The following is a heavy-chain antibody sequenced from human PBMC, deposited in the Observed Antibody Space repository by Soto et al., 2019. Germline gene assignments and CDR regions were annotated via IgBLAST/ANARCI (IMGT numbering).Heavy chain of an antibody. V-gene: IGHV2-5*02. D-gene: IGHD5-18*01. CDR2: IYWDDEK. J-gene: IGHJ4*02. Sequence: QFTLRESGPTLVKATQTLTLTCSFSGFSFFTSGVGVGWIRQPPGKALEWLALIYWDDEKRYSPSLKSRVTITKDTSKSQVFLTMTNMDPVDTATYYCAHRGYSYGYWDYWGQGTLVTVSS. CDR3: AHRGYSYGYWDY. CDR1: GFSFFTSGVG.